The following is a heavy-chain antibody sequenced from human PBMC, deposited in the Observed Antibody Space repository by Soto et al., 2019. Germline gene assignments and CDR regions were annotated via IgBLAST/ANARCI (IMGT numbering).Heavy chain of an antibody. Sequence: LRLSCAASGFTFSIYAMSWVRQAPGKGLEWVSGVSGSGGSTYYADSVKGRFTISRDNSKNTLYLQMNSLRGEDTAVYYCAKDSGHSTTWSNYWGQGTLVTVSS. J-gene: IGHJ4*02. CDR3: AKDSGHSTTWSNY. V-gene: IGHV3-23*01. CDR2: VSGSGGST. CDR1: GFTFSIYA. D-gene: IGHD6-13*01.